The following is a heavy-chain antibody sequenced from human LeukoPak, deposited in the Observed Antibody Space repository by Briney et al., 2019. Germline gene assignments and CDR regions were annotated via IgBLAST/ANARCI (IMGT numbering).Heavy chain of an antibody. V-gene: IGHV3-23*01. D-gene: IGHD6-19*01. J-gene: IGHJ5*01. CDR3: AKDQKNGRYSTLDS. Sequence: PGGSLRLSCAASGFTFSTYAMSWVRQAPGKGLEWVSVISGSGDRTYYADSVEGRVTISRDNSKNTLYLQMNSLRAEDTAVYYCAKDQKNGRYSTLDSWGQGTLVTVSS. CDR1: GFTFSTYA. CDR2: ISGSGDRT.